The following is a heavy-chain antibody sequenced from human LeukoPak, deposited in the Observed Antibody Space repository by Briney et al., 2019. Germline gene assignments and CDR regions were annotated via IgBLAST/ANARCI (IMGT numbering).Heavy chain of an antibody. CDR3: AVTYCGGDCYSGAVHYYYGMDV. V-gene: IGHV1-69*13. Sequence: SVKVSCKASGGTFSSYAISWVRQAPGQGLEWMGGIIPIFGTANYAQKFQGRVTITADESTSTAYMELSSLRSEDTAVCYCAVTYCGGDCYSGAVHYYYGMDVWGQGTTVTVSS. D-gene: IGHD2-21*02. CDR1: GGTFSSYA. J-gene: IGHJ6*02. CDR2: IIPIFGTA.